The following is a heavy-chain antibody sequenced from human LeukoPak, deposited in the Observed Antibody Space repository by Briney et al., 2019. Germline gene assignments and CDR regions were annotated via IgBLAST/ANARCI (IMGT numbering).Heavy chain of an antibody. CDR2: INPSSGGT. V-gene: IGHV1-2*02. D-gene: IGHD2-21*02. J-gene: IGHJ4*02. Sequence: VASVKVSCKASGYTFSGYYMHWVRQAPGQGLEWVGWINPSSGGTHYAQKFQGRVTMTRDTSISTAYMELSRLLSGDTAVYYCARGKTMVYCGGVCYRFDNWGQGTLVTVSS. CDR3: ARGKTMVYCGGVCYRFDN. CDR1: GYTFSGYY.